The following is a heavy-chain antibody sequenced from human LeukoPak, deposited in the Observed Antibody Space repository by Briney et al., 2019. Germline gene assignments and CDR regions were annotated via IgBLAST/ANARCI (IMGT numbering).Heavy chain of an antibody. CDR1: GFTFSKYG. D-gene: IGHD2-15*01. J-gene: IGHJ4*02. CDR2: IRHDGGNK. CDR3: SKDVNSHCRGDCSDY. V-gene: IGHV3-30*02. Sequence: PGGSLRLSCAASGFTFSKYGMHWVRQAPGKGLEWVAFIRHDGGNKYYAEFVKGRFTISRDNSKNTVDLQMHSLRLEDTAIYYCSKDVNSHCRGDCSDYWGQGTLVIVSS.